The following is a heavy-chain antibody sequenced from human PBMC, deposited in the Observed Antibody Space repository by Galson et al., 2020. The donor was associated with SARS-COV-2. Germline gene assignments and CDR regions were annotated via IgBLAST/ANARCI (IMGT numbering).Heavy chain of an antibody. CDR2: VSVAGASA. J-gene: IGHJ4*02. CDR3: VKGKVGIGGDLPLYN. CDR1: GFTFSRSP. Sequence: GGSLSLSCAASGFTFSRSPMRWVRQAPGKGLEWVSSVSVAGASAYYAETVKGRFTISRDDSESTLFLQMNSLRPDDTAVYYCVKGKVGIGGDLPLYNWGQGTLVAVSP. V-gene: IGHV3-23*01. D-gene: IGHD2-8*01.